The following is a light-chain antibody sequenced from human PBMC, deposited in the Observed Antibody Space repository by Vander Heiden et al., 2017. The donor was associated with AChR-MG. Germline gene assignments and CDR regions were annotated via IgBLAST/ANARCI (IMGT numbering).Light chain of an antibody. V-gene: IGLV1-47*01. CDR2: RNS. J-gene: IGLJ2*01. Sequence: QPLLTQPPSVSGTPGHSVTFSCSGTNSTIGSNYVYWYQQLPGTAPKLPIYRNSQRPSGVPDRISGSKSGTSASLAISGLRSEDEADYYCGSWDDSLSGHVEFGGGTKLTVL. CDR3: GSWDDSLSGHVE. CDR1: NSTIGSNY.